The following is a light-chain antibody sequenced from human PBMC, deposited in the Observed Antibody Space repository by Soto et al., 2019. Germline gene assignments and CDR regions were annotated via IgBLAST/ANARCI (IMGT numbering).Light chain of an antibody. V-gene: IGLV1-47*01. CDR3: SVWDDSLRGV. Sequence: QSVLTRPPSASGTPGQRVTISCSGSSSNIGTNYVYWYQQLPGTAPKLLIYKNNQRPSGVPDRFSGSKSGTSASLAISGLRFEDEAAYYCSVWDDSLRGVFGGGTKVTVL. CDR2: KNN. J-gene: IGLJ2*01. CDR1: SSNIGTNY.